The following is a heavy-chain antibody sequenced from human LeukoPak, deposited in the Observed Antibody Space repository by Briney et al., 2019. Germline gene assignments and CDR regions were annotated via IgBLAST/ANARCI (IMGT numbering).Heavy chain of an antibody. Sequence: SETLSLTCTVSGGSISSYYWSWIRQPPGEGLEWIGYIYYSGSTNYNPSLKSRVTISVDTSKNQFSLKLSSVTAADMAVYYCARTKQWLSGSWFDPWGQGTLVTVSS. D-gene: IGHD6-19*01. CDR3: ARTKQWLSGSWFDP. V-gene: IGHV4-59*01. CDR1: GGSISSYY. J-gene: IGHJ5*02. CDR2: IYYSGST.